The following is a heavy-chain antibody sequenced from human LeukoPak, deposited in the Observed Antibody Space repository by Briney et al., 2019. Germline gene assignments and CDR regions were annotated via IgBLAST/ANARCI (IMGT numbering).Heavy chain of an antibody. V-gene: IGHV4-39*01. CDR2: IYYSGST. Sequence: SETLSLTCTVSGGSIISRSYYWGWIRQPPGKGLEWIGSIYYSGSTYYNPSLKSRVTISVDTSKNQFSLKLSSVTAADTAVYYCARHGYGYNFDYWGQGTLVTVSS. CDR3: ARHGYGYNFDY. CDR1: GGSIISRSYY. J-gene: IGHJ4*02. D-gene: IGHD5-18*01.